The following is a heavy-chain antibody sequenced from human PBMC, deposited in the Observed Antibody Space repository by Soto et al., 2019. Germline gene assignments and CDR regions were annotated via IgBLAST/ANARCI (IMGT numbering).Heavy chain of an antibody. Sequence: QVQLVQSGAEVKKPGASVKVSCKASGYTFTSYYMHWVRQAPGQGLEWMGIINPSGGSTSYAQKFQGRVTMTRDTSTSTVYMELSSLRSEDTAVYYCARDSHILDYDFWSGYYGWFDPWGQGTLVTVSS. CDR2: INPSGGST. J-gene: IGHJ5*02. CDR1: GYTFTSYY. CDR3: ARDSHILDYDFWSGYYGWFDP. V-gene: IGHV1-46*01. D-gene: IGHD3-3*01.